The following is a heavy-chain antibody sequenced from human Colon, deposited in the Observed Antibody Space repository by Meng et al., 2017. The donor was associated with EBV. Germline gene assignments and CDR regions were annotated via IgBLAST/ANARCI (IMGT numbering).Heavy chain of an antibody. CDR1: GASISSNNW. CDR2: IYHGGNT. V-gene: IGHV4-4*02. J-gene: IGHJ4*02. D-gene: IGHD5-24*01. CDR3: ARGNAYNAPSFDY. Sequence: QGQLQEAGPGLVEPSGTLSLTCAVSGASISSNNWWSWVRQSPGKGLEWIGEIYHGGNTNYNPSLKSRVTISVDRSNDQFSLSLSSVTAADTAVYYCARGNAYNAPSFDYWGQGTLVTVSS.